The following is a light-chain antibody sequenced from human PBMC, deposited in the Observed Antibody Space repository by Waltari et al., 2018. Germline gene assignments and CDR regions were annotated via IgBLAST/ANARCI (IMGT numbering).Light chain of an antibody. CDR2: AVN. J-gene: IGLJ3*02. CDR1: SSDIGGYNY. V-gene: IGLV2-11*01. CDR3: CSYAGTYTSLNWV. Sequence: QSALTQPRSVSGSLGQSVNISCTGTSSDIGGYNYVSWYQQHPGKATKLMIYAVNDRPSGFLDRCSGSKSGNTASLTISGLQAEDEADYYCCSYAGTYTSLNWVFGGGTKLTVL.